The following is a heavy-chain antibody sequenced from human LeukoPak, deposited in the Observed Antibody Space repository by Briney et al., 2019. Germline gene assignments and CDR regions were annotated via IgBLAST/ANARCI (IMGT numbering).Heavy chain of an antibody. Sequence: ASVKVSCKASGYTFTGYYMHWVRQAPGQGLEWMGRINPNSGGTNYAQKFQGRVTMTRDTTISTAYMELSRLRSDDTAVYYCARAVVVTAPLDYWGQGTLVTVSS. CDR2: INPNSGGT. J-gene: IGHJ4*02. D-gene: IGHD2-21*02. CDR1: GYTFTGYY. CDR3: ARAVVVTAPLDY. V-gene: IGHV1-2*06.